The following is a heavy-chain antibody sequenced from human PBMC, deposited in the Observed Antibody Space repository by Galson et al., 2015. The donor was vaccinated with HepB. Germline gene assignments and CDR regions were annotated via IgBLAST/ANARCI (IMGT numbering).Heavy chain of an antibody. V-gene: IGHV3-48*04. CDR2: ISTNGATI. Sequence: SLRLSCAASDSTFSSYTMNWVRQTPGKGLQWLSYISTNGATIHYADSVKGRFTIARDNAKNTMWLQMNSLRAEDTAVYYCATTKFGSGAYWTFDIWGPGTLVTVSS. J-gene: IGHJ3*02. CDR3: ATTKFGSGAYWTFDI. CDR1: DSTFSSYT. D-gene: IGHD4/OR15-4a*01.